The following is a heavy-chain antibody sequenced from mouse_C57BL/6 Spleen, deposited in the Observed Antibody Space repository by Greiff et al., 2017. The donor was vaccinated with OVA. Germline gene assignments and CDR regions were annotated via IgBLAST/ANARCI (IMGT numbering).Heavy chain of an antibody. CDR3: ASRNYSALDY. D-gene: IGHD2-12*01. V-gene: IGHV1-22*01. Sequence: EVQLQQSGPELVKPGASVKLSCKASGYTFTDYNMHWVQQSPGKSLAWIGYINPNNGGTRYNQKFKGKATLTVIKSSSTAYMELRSLTSEDSAVYYGASRNYSALDYWGQGTTLTVSS. J-gene: IGHJ2*01. CDR1: GYTFTDYN. CDR2: INPNNGGT.